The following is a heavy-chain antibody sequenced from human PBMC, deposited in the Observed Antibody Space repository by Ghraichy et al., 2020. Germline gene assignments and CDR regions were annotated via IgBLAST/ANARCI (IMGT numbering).Heavy chain of an antibody. CDR1: GYIFTGYY. D-gene: IGHD3-22*01. CDR2: INPNSGGT. Sequence: ASVKVSCKASGYIFTGYYMHWVRQAPGQGLEWMGWINPNSGGTNYAPKFQVRVTMTRDTSISTAYMELSRLRSDDTAVYYCARLGDHYDSSGPQDYWGQGTLVTVS. J-gene: IGHJ4*02. V-gene: IGHV1-2*02. CDR3: ARLGDHYDSSGPQDY.